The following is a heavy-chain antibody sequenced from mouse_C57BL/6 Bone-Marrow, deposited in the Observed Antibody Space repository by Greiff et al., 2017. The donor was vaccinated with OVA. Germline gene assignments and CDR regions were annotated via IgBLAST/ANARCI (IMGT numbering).Heavy chain of an antibody. J-gene: IGHJ4*01. CDR1: GFTFSSYG. CDR3: AGRYYGSRYYAMDY. Sequence: DVKLVESGGDLVKPGGSLELSCAASGFTFSSYGMSWVRQTPDKRLEWVATISSGGSYTYYPDSVKGRFTISRDNAKNTLYLQMSSLKSEDTAMDYCAGRYYGSRYYAMDYWGQGTSVTVSS. CDR2: ISSGGSYT. V-gene: IGHV5-6*02. D-gene: IGHD1-1*01.